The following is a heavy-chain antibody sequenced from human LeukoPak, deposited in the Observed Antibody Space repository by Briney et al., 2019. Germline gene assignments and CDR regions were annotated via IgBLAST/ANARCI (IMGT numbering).Heavy chain of an antibody. V-gene: IGHV1-2*02. CDR3: ARADSSGYSSSWSDY. CDR2: INPNSGGT. Sequence: GASVKVSCKASGYTFTGYYMHWVRQAPGQGLEWMGWINPNSGGTNYAQKFQGRVTMTRDTSISTAYMELSRLRSDDTAVYYCARADSSGYSSSWSDYWGQGTLVTVSS. J-gene: IGHJ4*02. CDR1: GYTFTGYY. D-gene: IGHD6-13*01.